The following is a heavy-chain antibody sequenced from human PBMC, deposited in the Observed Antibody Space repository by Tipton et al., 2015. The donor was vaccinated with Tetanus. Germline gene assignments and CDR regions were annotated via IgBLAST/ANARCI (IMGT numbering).Heavy chain of an antibody. CDR3: ARAEYDSSGYYPL. CDR1: GFTFSSYA. D-gene: IGHD3-22*01. Sequence: SLRLSCAASGFTFSSYAMSWVRQAPGKGLEWVSVIYSGGSTYYADSVKGRFTISRDNSKNTLYLQMNSLRAEDTAVYYCARAEYDSSGYYPLWGQGTLVTVSS. J-gene: IGHJ4*02. V-gene: IGHV3-53*01. CDR2: IYSGGST.